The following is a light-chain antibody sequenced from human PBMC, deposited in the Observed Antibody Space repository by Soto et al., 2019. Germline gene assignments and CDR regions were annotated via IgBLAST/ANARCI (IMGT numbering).Light chain of an antibody. V-gene: IGLV2-8*01. J-gene: IGLJ1*01. CDR1: SSDVGSCNC. CDR2: EVN. Sequence: QSALAQPPSASGSPGQSVTISCTGTSSDVGSCNCVSWCQQYPGKAPKLMIYEVNKRPSGVPDRFSGSKSGNTASLTVSGLQAEDEADYYCSSYAGSHNFPYVFGTETKVTVL. CDR3: SSYAGSHNFPYV.